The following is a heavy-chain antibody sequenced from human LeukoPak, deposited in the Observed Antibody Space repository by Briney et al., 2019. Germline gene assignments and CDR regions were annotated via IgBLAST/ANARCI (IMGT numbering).Heavy chain of an antibody. D-gene: IGHD4-17*01. CDR1: GGTFSSYA. J-gene: IGHJ6*03. CDR2: INPNSGGT. Sequence: ASVKVSCKASGGTFSSYAISWVRQAPGQGLEWMGWINPNSGGTNYAQKFQGRVTMTRDTSISTAYMELSRLRSDDTAVYYCARGNGDLNYYYYYMDVWGKGTTVTISS. V-gene: IGHV1-2*02. CDR3: ARGNGDLNYYYYYMDV.